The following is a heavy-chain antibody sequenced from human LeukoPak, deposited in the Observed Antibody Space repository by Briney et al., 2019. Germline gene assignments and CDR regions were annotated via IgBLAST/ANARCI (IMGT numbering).Heavy chain of an antibody. CDR2: INTDGSST. J-gene: IGHJ4*02. Sequence: GGSLRLSCAASGFTLSSYWMHWVRQAPGKGLVWVSRINTDGSSTSYADSVKGRFTISRDNAKNTLYLQMNSLRAEDTAVYYCARDRSGYNWNGPVDYWGQGTLVTVSS. CDR1: GFTLSSYW. CDR3: ARDRSGYNWNGPVDY. D-gene: IGHD1-20*01. V-gene: IGHV3-74*01.